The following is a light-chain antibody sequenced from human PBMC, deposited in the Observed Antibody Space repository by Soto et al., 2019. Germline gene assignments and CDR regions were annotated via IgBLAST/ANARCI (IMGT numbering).Light chain of an antibody. J-gene: IGKJ1*01. CDR1: QSVRSNF. Sequence: EIVLTQSPGTLSLSPGERATLSCRASQSVRSNFLAWYQQKPGQALRLLIYGASNRATGIPDRFSGSGSGTDFTLTITRLEAEDFAMYYCQRYDSLRTFGQGTKVDIK. CDR3: QRYDSLRT. V-gene: IGKV3-20*01. CDR2: GAS.